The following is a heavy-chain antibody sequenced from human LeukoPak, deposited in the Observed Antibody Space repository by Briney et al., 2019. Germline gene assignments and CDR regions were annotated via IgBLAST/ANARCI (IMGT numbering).Heavy chain of an antibody. D-gene: IGHD5-12*01. CDR2: IRNQAWGGTT. J-gene: IGHJ4*02. V-gene: IGHV3-49*03. CDR3: ARDRDRGYEVAY. CDR1: GFNFGDYA. Sequence: PGRSLRLSCQGSGFNFGDYAMTWIRQAPGKGLEWLGYIRNQAWGGTTKYAPSVEGRFKISRDNSKALTYLEITSLRIEDTGVYFCARDRDRGYEVAYWGQGTPVIVSS.